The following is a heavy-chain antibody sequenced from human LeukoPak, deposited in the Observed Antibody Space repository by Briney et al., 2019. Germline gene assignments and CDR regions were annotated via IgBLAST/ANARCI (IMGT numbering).Heavy chain of an antibody. CDR3: AKGGPDWADAFDV. Sequence: ASVKVSCKASGYTFSSYGITWVRQAPGQGLEWMGIISPSGGSTSYPQRFQGRVTLTRDTSTSTVYMGLSSLRSEDTAVYYCAKGGPDWADAFDVWGQGTMVTVSS. D-gene: IGHD3-9*01. CDR1: GYTFSSYG. CDR2: ISPSGGST. V-gene: IGHV1-46*01. J-gene: IGHJ3*01.